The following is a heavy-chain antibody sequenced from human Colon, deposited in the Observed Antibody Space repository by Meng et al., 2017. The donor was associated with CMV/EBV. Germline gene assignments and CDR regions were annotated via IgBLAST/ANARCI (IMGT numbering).Heavy chain of an antibody. V-gene: IGHV3-30-3*01. J-gene: IGHJ6*02. CDR3: ARDLRKAYNVLYYYYYGLDV. CDR1: GFTFSDYA. CDR2: ISYDGNNE. D-gene: IGHD3-10*01. Sequence: GESLKISCAASGFTFSDYAMHWVRQAPGKGLDWVAVISYDGNNEYYADSVMGRFTISRDNSKNTLHLQMNSLRTEDTAIYYCARDLRKAYNVLYYYYYGLDVWGQGTTVTVSS.